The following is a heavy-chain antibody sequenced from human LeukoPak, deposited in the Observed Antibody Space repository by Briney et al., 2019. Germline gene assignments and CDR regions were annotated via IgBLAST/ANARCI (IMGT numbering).Heavy chain of an antibody. J-gene: IGHJ6*02. V-gene: IGHV3-30-3*01. D-gene: IGHD3-22*01. Sequence: GRSLRLSCAASGFTFSSYAMHWVRQAPGKGLEWVAVISYDGSNKYYADSVKGRFTISRDNSKNTLYLQMNRLRAEDTAVYYCARDPYPYYYDSSGYYFPPYYYYGMDVWGQGTTVTVSS. CDR1: GFTFSSYA. CDR2: ISYDGSNK. CDR3: ARDPYPYYYDSSGYYFPPYYYYGMDV.